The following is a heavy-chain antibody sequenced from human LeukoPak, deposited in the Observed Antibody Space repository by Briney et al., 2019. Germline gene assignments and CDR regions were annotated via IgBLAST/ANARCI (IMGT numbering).Heavy chain of an antibody. V-gene: IGHV1-2*02. CDR1: GYSFIGYY. J-gene: IGHJ4*02. CDR3: ARGYALYSGRYIDFDY. Sequence: ASVKVSCKASGYSFIGYYMHWVRQAPGQGLEWMGWINPNSGGTNYAQKFQGRVTMTRDTSISTAYMEVSRLRSDDTAVYYCARGYALYSGRYIDFDYWGQGTLVTVSS. CDR2: INPNSGGT. D-gene: IGHD1-26*01.